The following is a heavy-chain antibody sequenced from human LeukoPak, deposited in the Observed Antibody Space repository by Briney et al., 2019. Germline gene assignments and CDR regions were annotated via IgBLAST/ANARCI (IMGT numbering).Heavy chain of an antibody. Sequence: SETLSLTCTVSGGSISSYYWSWIRQPPGKGLEWIGSIYYSGRTYYNPSLKSRITMSVDTSKNQFSLKLTSVSAADTAVYYCARNYYYDSSGPLDYWGQGTLVTVSS. CDR1: GGSISSYY. J-gene: IGHJ4*02. V-gene: IGHV4-59*04. CDR3: ARNYYYDSSGPLDY. CDR2: IYYSGRT. D-gene: IGHD3-22*01.